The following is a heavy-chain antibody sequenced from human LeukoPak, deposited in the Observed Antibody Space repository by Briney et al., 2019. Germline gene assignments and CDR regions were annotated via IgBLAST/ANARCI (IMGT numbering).Heavy chain of an antibody. D-gene: IGHD5-24*01. CDR3: ARRAHNSVYFDY. CDR2: IYYSGSS. Sequence: SETLSLTCTVSGGSISSSSYYWGWIRQPPGKGLEWIGSIYYSGSSYYNPSLKSRVTISVDTSKNQFSLKLSSVTAADTAVYYCARRAHNSVYFDYWGQGTLVTVSS. CDR1: GGSISSSSYY. J-gene: IGHJ4*02. V-gene: IGHV4-39*01.